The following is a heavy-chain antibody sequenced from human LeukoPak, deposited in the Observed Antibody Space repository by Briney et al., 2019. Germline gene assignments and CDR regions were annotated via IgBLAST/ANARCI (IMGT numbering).Heavy chain of an antibody. CDR3: AKRDYYDSSGYAPLFDY. Sequence: GGSLRLSCAASGFTFSTYWMHWVRQAPGKGLVWVSRINSDGSGTTYADSVEGRFTISRDNAKNTLYLQMNSLRGEDTAVYFCAKRDYYDSSGYAPLFDYWGQGTLVTVSP. CDR2: INSDGSGT. V-gene: IGHV3-74*01. D-gene: IGHD3-22*01. J-gene: IGHJ4*02. CDR1: GFTFSTYW.